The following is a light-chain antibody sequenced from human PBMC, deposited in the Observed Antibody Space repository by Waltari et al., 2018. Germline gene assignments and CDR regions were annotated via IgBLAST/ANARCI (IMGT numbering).Light chain of an antibody. CDR3: QQYCSSPRT. CDR2: GAS. J-gene: IGKJ3*01. Sequence: EIVLTQSPGTLSLSPGERATISCRASQSVSSSYLAWYQQKPGQAPRLLIYGASSSATGISARFSGSGSGTDFTLPISSLEPEDFAVYYCQQYCSSPRTFGPGTKVDIK. V-gene: IGKV3-20*01. CDR1: QSVSSSY.